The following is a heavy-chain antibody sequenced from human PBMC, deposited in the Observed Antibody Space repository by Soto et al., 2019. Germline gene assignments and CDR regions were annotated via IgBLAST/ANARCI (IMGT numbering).Heavy chain of an antibody. CDR3: AKDPHRAAAATPYFDY. CDR2: ISYDGSNK. D-gene: IGHD6-13*01. J-gene: IGHJ4*02. V-gene: IGHV3-30*18. CDR1: GFTFSSYG. Sequence: QVQLVESGGGVVQPGRSLRLSCAASGFTFSSYGMHWVRQAPGKGLEWVAVISYDGSNKYYADSVKGRVTISRDNSKNTLYLQMNSRRAEDTAVYYCAKDPHRAAAATPYFDYWGQGTLVTVSS.